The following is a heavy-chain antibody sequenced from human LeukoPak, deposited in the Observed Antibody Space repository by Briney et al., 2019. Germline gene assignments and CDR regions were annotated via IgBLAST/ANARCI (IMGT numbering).Heavy chain of an antibody. V-gene: IGHV4-59*01. D-gene: IGHD6-19*01. CDR1: AGSINNYY. Sequence: SETLSLTCTVSAGSINNYYWSWIRQPPGKGLEWIGYIYYSGSTNYNPSLKSRVTISVDTSKKQVSLNLSSVTAADTAVYYCASRSYNGMDVWGQGTTVTVSS. J-gene: IGHJ6*02. CDR3: ASRSYNGMDV. CDR2: IYYSGST.